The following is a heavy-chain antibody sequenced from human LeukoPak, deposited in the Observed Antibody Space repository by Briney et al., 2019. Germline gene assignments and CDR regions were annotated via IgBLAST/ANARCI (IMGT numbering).Heavy chain of an antibody. Sequence: SETLSLTCTVSGGSISSGGYYWSWIRQPPGKGLEWIGYIYHSENTYYNPSLKSRVTISVDRSKNQFSLQLNSVTPEDTAVYYCARAEWELLPYNWFDPWGQGTLVTVSS. D-gene: IGHD1-26*01. J-gene: IGHJ5*02. CDR1: GGSISSGGYY. CDR2: IYHSENT. V-gene: IGHV4-30-2*01. CDR3: ARAEWELLPYNWFDP.